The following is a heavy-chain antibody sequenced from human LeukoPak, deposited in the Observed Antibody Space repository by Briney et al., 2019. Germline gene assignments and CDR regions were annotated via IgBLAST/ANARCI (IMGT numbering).Heavy chain of an antibody. CDR1: GGTFSSYD. CDR3: ARARRRNWFDP. Sequence: ASVKVSCKASGGTFSSYDINWVRQATGQGLEWMGWMNPNSGNTGYAQKFQGRVTMTRNTSISTAYMELSSLRSEDTAVYYCARARRRNWFDPWGQGTLVTVSS. V-gene: IGHV1-8*02. CDR2: MNPNSGNT. J-gene: IGHJ5*02.